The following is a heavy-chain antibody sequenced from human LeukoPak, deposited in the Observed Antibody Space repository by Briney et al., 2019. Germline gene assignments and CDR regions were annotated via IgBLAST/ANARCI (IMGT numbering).Heavy chain of an antibody. D-gene: IGHD2-8*01. Sequence: GASVKVSCKASGYTFTTYGISWVRQAPGQGLERMGWISAYNGNTNYAQKLQGRVTMTTDTSTSTAYMELRSLRSDDTAVYYCARVAQYCTNGVCYYYYYYGMDVWGQGTTVTVSS. V-gene: IGHV1-18*01. CDR1: GYTFTTYG. CDR2: ISAYNGNT. CDR3: ARVAQYCTNGVCYYYYYYGMDV. J-gene: IGHJ6*02.